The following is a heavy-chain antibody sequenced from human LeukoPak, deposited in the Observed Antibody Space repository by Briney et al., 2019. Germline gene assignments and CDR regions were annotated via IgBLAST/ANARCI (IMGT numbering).Heavy chain of an antibody. CDR1: VYSISSGYY. CDR2: IYDSGST. Sequence: PSETLSLTCIVSVYSISSGYYWGWIRQPPGKGLEWIGYIYDSGSTNYNPSLKSRVTISVDTSNNQFSLKLSFVTAADTAVYYCACLTTADAFDIWGQGTMVTVSS. CDR3: ACLTTADAFDI. J-gene: IGHJ3*02. D-gene: IGHD3-22*01. V-gene: IGHV4-61*01.